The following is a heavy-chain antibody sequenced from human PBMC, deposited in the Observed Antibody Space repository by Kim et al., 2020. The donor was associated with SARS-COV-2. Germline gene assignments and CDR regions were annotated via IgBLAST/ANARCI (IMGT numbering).Heavy chain of an antibody. V-gene: IGHV4-59*01. J-gene: IGHJ4*02. Sequence: SNPFSRSRDTISVDTSKNQFSLNLTSVTAADTALYYCARYGSGSYPRFDSWGQGTLVTVSS. CDR3: ARYGSGSYPRFDS. D-gene: IGHD3-10*01.